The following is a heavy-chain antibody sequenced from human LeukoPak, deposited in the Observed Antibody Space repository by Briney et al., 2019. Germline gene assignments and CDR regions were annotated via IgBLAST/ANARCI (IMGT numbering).Heavy chain of an antibody. D-gene: IGHD3-9*01. V-gene: IGHV1-46*01. CDR3: ARGYYDILTGYSRTWFDP. CDR1: GYTFTSYY. Sequence: ASVKVSCKASGYTFTSYYMHWVRQAPGQGLEWMGIINPSGGSTSYAQRFQGRVTITRDTSASTAYMELSSLRSEDTAVYYCARGYYDILTGYSRTWFDPWGQGTLVTVSS. J-gene: IGHJ5*02. CDR2: INPSGGST.